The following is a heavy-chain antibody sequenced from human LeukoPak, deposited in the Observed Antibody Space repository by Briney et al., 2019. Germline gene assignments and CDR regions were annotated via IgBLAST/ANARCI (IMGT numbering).Heavy chain of an antibody. CDR3: AKETVVVVAATPDAFDI. J-gene: IGHJ3*02. D-gene: IGHD2-15*01. V-gene: IGHV3-53*01. Sequence: PGGSLRLSCAASGFTVTTKSMAWVRQAPGRGLEWVSVFYSPGSTYYADSVHGRFTISRDNSKNTLYLQMNSLKAEDTAVYYCAKETVVVVAATPDAFDIWGQGTMVTVSS. CDR2: FYSPGST. CDR1: GFTVTTKS.